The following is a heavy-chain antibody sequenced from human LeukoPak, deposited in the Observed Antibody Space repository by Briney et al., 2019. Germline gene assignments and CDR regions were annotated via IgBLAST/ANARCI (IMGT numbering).Heavy chain of an antibody. CDR2: IFSGGST. J-gene: IGHJ4*02. D-gene: IGHD1-7*01. Sequence: GGSLRLSCAASGFTVSSNYMNWVRPAPGKGLEWVSVIFSGGSTDYADSLKGRFTISRDNFKNTLYLQMNSLRAEDTAVYYCARGAGGTWEYYFDSWGQGTLVTVSS. V-gene: IGHV3-53*01. CDR3: ARGAGGTWEYYFDS. CDR1: GFTVSSNY.